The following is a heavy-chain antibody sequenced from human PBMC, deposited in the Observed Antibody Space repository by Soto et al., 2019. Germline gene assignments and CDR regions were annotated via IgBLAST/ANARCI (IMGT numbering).Heavy chain of an antibody. D-gene: IGHD5-12*01. Sequence: ASVKVSCRASGYTFTRSGISWGRQAPGPGLEWMGWISTYNGDTNCAQPIQGRVTMTTATSTRTVHIDVRSLISDDTAVYYCAREGVAPYYYYGMDVWGQGTPVTVAS. CDR1: GYTFTRSG. V-gene: IGHV1-18*01. CDR2: ISTYNGDT. CDR3: AREGVAPYYYYGMDV. J-gene: IGHJ6*02.